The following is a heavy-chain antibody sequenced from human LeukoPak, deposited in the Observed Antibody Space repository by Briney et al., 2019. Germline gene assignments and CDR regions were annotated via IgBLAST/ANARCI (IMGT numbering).Heavy chain of an antibody. D-gene: IGHD2-21*02. J-gene: IGHJ5*01. CDR2: IHPDGIEK. CDR3: SRGDDFSGDS. CDR1: GFTFRTYW. Sequence: GGSLRLSCAASGFTFRTYWMSWVRQAPGKGLEWVANIHPDGIEKFHVDSVKGRFTIFRDNARNLLYLQMSSLRADDTAVYYCSRGDDFSGDSWGQGTLVTVSS. V-gene: IGHV3-7*04.